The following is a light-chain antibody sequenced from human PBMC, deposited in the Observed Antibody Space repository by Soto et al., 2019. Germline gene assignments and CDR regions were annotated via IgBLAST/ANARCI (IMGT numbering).Light chain of an antibody. CDR2: GSS. V-gene: IGKV3-15*01. CDR1: QSVSSN. Sequence: DIVMTQSPVTLSVSPGERATLSCRASQSVSSNLAWYQQKPGQSPMLLLYGSSTRATGIPARFRGSGSGTEFTLTISSLQSEDFAVYYCQQYNNWPHTFGQGTKLKIK. CDR3: QQYNNWPHT. J-gene: IGKJ2*01.